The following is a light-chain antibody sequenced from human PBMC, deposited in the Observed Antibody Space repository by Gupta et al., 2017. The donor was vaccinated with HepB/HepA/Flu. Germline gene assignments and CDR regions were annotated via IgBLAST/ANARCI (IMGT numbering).Light chain of an antibody. Sequence: QSVLTQPPSVSGAPGQRVTLSCTGSSSSIGAGYDVHWYQHLPGTAPNLLIYTNNNRPSGVPDRFSASKSGTSASLAITGLQAEDEADYYCQSYDSSLSASVFGGGTKLTVL. CDR1: SSSIGAGYD. CDR2: TNN. CDR3: QSYDSSLSASV. V-gene: IGLV1-40*01. J-gene: IGLJ2*01.